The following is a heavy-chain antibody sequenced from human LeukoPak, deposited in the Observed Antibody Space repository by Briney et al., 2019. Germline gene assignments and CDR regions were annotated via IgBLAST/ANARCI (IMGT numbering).Heavy chain of an antibody. Sequence: GASVKVSCKASGYTFTGYYMHWVRQAPGQGLEWMGWINPNSGGTNYAQKFQGRVTMTRDTSISTAYTELSRLRSDDTAVYYCASLSGYCSSTSCPDYWGQGTLVTVSS. V-gene: IGHV1-2*02. J-gene: IGHJ4*02. D-gene: IGHD2-2*01. CDR3: ASLSGYCSSTSCPDY. CDR2: INPNSGGT. CDR1: GYTFTGYY.